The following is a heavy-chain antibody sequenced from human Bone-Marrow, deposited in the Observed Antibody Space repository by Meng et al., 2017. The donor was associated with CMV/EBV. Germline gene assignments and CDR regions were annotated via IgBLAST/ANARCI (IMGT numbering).Heavy chain of an antibody. CDR1: GGSISSGGYY. CDR2: IYYSGST. J-gene: IGHJ6*02. Sequence: SETLSLTCTVSGGSISSGGYYWSWIRQHPGKGLEWIGYIYYSGSTYYNPSLKSRVTISVDTSKNQFSLKLSSVTAADTAVYYCARERELTIFGVVTDYYGMDVWGQGTTVTVSS. D-gene: IGHD3-3*01. CDR3: ARERELTIFGVVTDYYGMDV. V-gene: IGHV4-31*03.